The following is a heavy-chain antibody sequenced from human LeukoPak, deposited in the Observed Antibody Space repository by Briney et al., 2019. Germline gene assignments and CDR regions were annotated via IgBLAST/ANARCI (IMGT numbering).Heavy chain of an antibody. J-gene: IGHJ4*02. CDR2: IGISSGNT. Sequence: PGGSLRLSCVASGFPFSEYSMNWVRQAPGKGLEWISYIGISSGNTKYADSVKGRFTVSGDNARNSLYLQMNSLRVEDTAVYYCARDHNYAFDNWGQGTLVTVSS. V-gene: IGHV3-11*06. CDR1: GFPFSEYS. D-gene: IGHD1-1*01. CDR3: ARDHNYAFDN.